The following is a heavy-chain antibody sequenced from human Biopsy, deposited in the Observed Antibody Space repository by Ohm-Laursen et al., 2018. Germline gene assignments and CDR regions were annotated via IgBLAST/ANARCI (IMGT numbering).Heavy chain of an antibody. J-gene: IGHJ4*02. CDR2: INTYNGNT. Sequence: ASVKVSCKTSGYTFTSYGISWVRQAPGQGLEWMGWINTYNGNTNYAENLQGRVTMTTDTSTSTAYMELGSLRSDDTAVYYCARERGGYKRTDYWGQGTLVTVSS. CDR3: ARERGGYKRTDY. CDR1: GYTFTSYG. V-gene: IGHV1-18*01. D-gene: IGHD5-24*01.